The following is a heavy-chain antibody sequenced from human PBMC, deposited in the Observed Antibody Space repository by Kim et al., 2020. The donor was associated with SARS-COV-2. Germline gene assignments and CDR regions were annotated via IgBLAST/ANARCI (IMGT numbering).Heavy chain of an antibody. Sequence: SETLSLTCNVSGYSISSCSYYWGWYRQPPGKGLEWIATIYYTGSNYYNLSLKSRVTISVDASKNLFSLQLNSETAADTAVYYCATPLRSRSSWYRPYYA. CDR2: IYYTGSN. D-gene: IGHD6-13*01. V-gene: IGHV4-39*02. CDR3: ATPLRSRSSWYRPYYA. J-gene: IGHJ6*01. CDR1: GYSISSCSYY.